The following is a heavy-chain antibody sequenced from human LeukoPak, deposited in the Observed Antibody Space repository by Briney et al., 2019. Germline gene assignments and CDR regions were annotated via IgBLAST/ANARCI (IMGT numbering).Heavy chain of an antibody. CDR3: ARDLNWETY. Sequence: GGSLRLSCEASGFTFTTYWMGWVRQAPGKGLEWVANIKQDGSEKYYVDSVKGRFTISRDNAKNSLSLQMNSLRAEDTAVYYCARDLNWETYWGQGTLVSVSS. V-gene: IGHV3-7*01. CDR2: IKQDGSEK. CDR1: GFTFTTYW. D-gene: IGHD7-27*01. J-gene: IGHJ4*02.